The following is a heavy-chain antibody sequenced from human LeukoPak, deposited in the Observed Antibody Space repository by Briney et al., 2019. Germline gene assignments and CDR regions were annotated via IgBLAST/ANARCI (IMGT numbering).Heavy chain of an antibody. CDR2: TYYRSKWYN. CDR3: ARHTPIPLVRGGFYYVMDV. J-gene: IGHJ6*02. CDR1: GDSVSSNSAA. D-gene: IGHD3-10*01. V-gene: IGHV6-1*01. Sequence: SQTLSLTCAISGDSVSSNSAAWNWIRQSPSRGLEWLGRTYYRSKWYNDYAVSVKSRITINPDTSKNQFSLQLNSVTPEDTAVYYCARHTPIPLVRGGFYYVMDVWGQGTTVTVSS.